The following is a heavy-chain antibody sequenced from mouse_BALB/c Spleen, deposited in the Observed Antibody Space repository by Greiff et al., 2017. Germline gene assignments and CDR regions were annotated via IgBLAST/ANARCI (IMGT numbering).Heavy chain of an antibody. D-gene: IGHD2-1*01. CDR3: ARNSPYGNYEAY. J-gene: IGHJ3*01. CDR1: GFSLTSYG. V-gene: IGHV2-6-4*01. Sequence: VQGVESGPGLVAPSQSLSITCTVSGFSLTSYGVHWVRQPPGKGLEWLGMIWGGGSTDYNSALKSRLSISKDNSKSQVFLKMNSLQTDDTAMYYCARNSPYGNYEAYWGQGTLVTVSA. CDR2: IWGGGST.